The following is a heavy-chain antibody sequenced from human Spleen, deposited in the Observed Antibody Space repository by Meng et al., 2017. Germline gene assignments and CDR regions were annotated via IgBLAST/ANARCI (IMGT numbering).Heavy chain of an antibody. V-gene: IGHV3-7*01. CDR3: ARDPGYRYGYGGDF. J-gene: IGHJ6*02. CDR1: GFTFSSFW. D-gene: IGHD5-18*01. CDR2: IKQDGSEK. Sequence: GGSLRLSCAASGFTFSSFWMSWVRQAPGKGLEWVANIKQDGSEKYYVDSVKGRFTISRDNAKSSLSLQMNSLRAEDTAVYYCARDPGYRYGYGGDFWGQGTTVTVSS.